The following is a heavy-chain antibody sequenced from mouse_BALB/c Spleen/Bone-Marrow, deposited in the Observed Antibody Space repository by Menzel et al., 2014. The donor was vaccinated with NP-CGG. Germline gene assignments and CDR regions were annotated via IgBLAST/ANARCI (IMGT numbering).Heavy chain of an antibody. CDR2: IYPSDSYT. J-gene: IGHJ4*01. Sequence: QVQLQQPGAELVRPGASVKVSCRASGYTFTSYWINWVKQRPGQGLEWIGNIYPSDSYTNYNQNFKDKATLTVDKSSSTAYMQHSSPTSEDSAVYYCTRKYGNNYAMDYRAHGTSVTGSA. CDR3: TRKYGNNYAMDY. V-gene: IGHV1-69*02. CDR1: GYTFTSYW. D-gene: IGHD2-10*02.